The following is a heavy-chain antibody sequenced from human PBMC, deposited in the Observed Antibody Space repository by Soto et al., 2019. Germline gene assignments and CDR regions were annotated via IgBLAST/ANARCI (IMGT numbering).Heavy chain of an antibody. CDR2: ISSNGGST. CDR3: VKDTLTDYFYYVIDV. V-gene: IGHV3-64D*06. J-gene: IGHJ6*02. Sequence: VGSLRLSCSASGFTFSSYAMHWVRQAPGKGLEYVSAISSNGGSTYYADSVKGRFTISRDNSKNTLYLQLRSLRAEDTAVYYCVKDTLTDYFYYVIDVWGQGTTVTVYS. CDR1: GFTFSSYA.